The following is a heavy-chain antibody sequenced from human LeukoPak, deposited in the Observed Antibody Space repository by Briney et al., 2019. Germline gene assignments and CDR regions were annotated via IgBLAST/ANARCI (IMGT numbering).Heavy chain of an antibody. CDR1: GFTFSSYE. CDR3: ARKRVSRGHAFDI. CDR2: ISSSGSTI. J-gene: IGHJ3*02. D-gene: IGHD2-8*01. Sequence: PGGSLRLSCAASGFTFSSYEMNWVRQAPGKGLEWVSYISSSGSTIYYADSVKGRFTISRDNAKNTLYLQMNSLRAEDTAVYYCARKRVSRGHAFDIWGQGTMVTVSS. V-gene: IGHV3-48*03.